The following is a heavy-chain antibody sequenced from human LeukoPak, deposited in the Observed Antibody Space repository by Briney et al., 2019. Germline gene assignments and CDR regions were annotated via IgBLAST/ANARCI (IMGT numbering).Heavy chain of an antibody. D-gene: IGHD3-3*01. CDR3: ARDTYYDFWSDYLGYMDV. V-gene: IGHV3-11*01. Sequence: GGSLRLSCAASGFTFSDYYMSWIRQAPGKGLEWVSYISSSSSTIYYADSVKGRFTISRDNAKNSLYLQMNSLRAEDTAVYYCARDTYYDFWSDYLGYMDVWGKGTTVTVSS. J-gene: IGHJ6*03. CDR1: GFTFSDYY. CDR2: ISSSSSTI.